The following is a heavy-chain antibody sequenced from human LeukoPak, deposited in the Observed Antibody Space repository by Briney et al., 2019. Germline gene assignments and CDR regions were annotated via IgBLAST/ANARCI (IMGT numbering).Heavy chain of an antibody. D-gene: IGHD5-18*01. Sequence: GGSLRLSCAASGFTFSSYAMSWVRQAPGKGLEWVSAISGSGGSTYYADSVKGRFTISRDNSKSTLYLQMNSLRAEDTAVYYCTKGGYSYGFYWSDPWGQGTLVTVSS. CDR2: ISGSGGST. J-gene: IGHJ5*02. V-gene: IGHV3-23*01. CDR1: GFTFSSYA. CDR3: TKGGYSYGFYWSDP.